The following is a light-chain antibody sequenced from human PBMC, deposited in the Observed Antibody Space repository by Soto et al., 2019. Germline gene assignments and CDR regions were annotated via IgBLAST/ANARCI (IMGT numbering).Light chain of an antibody. Sequence: EIVLTQSPGTLSLSPGETASLSCRASQNVDNTYLAWYQQKPGLPPTLLIYATSTRAAGIPDRFSGSGSGTDFTLTIDRLELEDFAVYYCQQYDFSPPLYTFGQGTKLEI. CDR1: QNVDNTY. V-gene: IGKV3-20*01. CDR3: QQYDFSPPLYT. CDR2: ATS. J-gene: IGKJ2*01.